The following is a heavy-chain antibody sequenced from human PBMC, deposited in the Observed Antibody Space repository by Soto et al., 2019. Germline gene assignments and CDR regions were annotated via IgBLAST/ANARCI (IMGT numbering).Heavy chain of an antibody. J-gene: IGHJ6*02. Sequence: QVQLVQSGAEVKKPGSSVKVSCKASGGTFSSYTISWVRQAPGQGLEWMGRIIPILGIPNYPQKFQGRVTITADKSTTTAYMELSSLRSEDTAVYYCARCLGSYGMDVWGQGTTVTVSS. CDR3: ARCLGSYGMDV. CDR1: GGTFSSYT. V-gene: IGHV1-69*02. D-gene: IGHD3-16*01. CDR2: IIPILGIP.